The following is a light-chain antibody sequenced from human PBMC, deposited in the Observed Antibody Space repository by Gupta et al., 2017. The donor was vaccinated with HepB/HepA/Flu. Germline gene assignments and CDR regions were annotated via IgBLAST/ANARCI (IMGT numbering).Light chain of an antibody. J-gene: IGKJ5*01. CDR3: QQHGSWPQIT. Sequence: EIVLTQSPATLSLSPGERATLSCRASQSVRSYLAWYQQKPGQAPRLLIYDASNRATGIPARFSGSGSGTDFTLTISGLEPEDFAVYWCQQHGSWPQITFGQGTRLDIK. CDR1: QSVRSY. V-gene: IGKV3-11*01. CDR2: DAS.